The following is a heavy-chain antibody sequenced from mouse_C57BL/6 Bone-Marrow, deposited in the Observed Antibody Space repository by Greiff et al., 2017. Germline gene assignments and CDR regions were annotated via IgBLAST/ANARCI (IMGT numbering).Heavy chain of an antibody. V-gene: IGHV1-55*01. CDR3: ADSLLGYFDV. Sequence: QVQLQQPGAELVKPGASVKMSCKASGYTFTSYWITWVKQRPGQGLAWIGDIYPGSGSTNYNEKFKSKATLTVDTSSSTAYMQLSSLTSEDSAVYDCADSLLGYFDVWGTGTTVTVSS. CDR2: IYPGSGST. CDR1: GYTFTSYW. J-gene: IGHJ1*03.